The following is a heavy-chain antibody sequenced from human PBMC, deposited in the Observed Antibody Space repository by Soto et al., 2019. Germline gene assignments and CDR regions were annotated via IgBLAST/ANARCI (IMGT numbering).Heavy chain of an antibody. CDR2: VVPVLGMA. D-gene: IGHD2-2*01. Sequence: QVQLVQSGAEVKKPGSSVKVSCEASGGTFSSYSFSWVRQAPGQGLEWMGRVVPVLGMANYAQKFQGRVTITADKSTGTVYXXMRSLRSDDTAVYYCARGGAVVVPGSVDRHNWFDPWGQGTLVTVSS. J-gene: IGHJ5*02. CDR3: ARGGAVVVPGSVDRHNWFDP. CDR1: GGTFSSYS. V-gene: IGHV1-69*02.